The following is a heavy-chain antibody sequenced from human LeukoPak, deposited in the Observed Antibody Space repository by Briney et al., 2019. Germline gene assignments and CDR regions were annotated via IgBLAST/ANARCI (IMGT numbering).Heavy chain of an antibody. D-gene: IGHD5-18*01. J-gene: IGHJ4*02. V-gene: IGHV3-23*01. CDR3: ATPAGYSYDWFDY. CDR2: ISVSGGGT. CDR1: GFGFSSYA. Sequence: GGSLRLSCAASGFGFSSYAMSWVRQAPGKGLEWVSAISVSGGGTYYADSVKGRFTISRDNYKNTLSLPMNSLRAEDTAVYYCATPAGYSYDWFDYWGQGTLVTVSS.